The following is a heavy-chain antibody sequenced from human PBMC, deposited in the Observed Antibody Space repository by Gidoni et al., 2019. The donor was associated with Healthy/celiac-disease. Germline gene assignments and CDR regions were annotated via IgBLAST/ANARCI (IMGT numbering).Heavy chain of an antibody. CDR1: GFPVSSNY. V-gene: IGHV3-66*01. D-gene: IGHD5-12*01. CDR2: IYSGGST. J-gene: IGHJ3*02. Sequence: EVQLVASGGGLVQPGGSLRLSCAASGFPVSSNYMSWVRQAPGKGLEGVVCIYSGGSTYYADSVKGRFTISRDNSKNTLYLQMNSLRAEDTAVYYCARDSGGYPSGAFDIWGQGTMVTVSS. CDR3: ARDSGGYPSGAFDI.